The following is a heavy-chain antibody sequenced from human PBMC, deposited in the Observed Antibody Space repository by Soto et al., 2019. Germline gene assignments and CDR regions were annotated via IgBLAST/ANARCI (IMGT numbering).Heavy chain of an antibody. D-gene: IGHD4-4*01. Sequence: QVQLVQSGAEVKKPGASVKVSCKASGYIFTSYAIHWVRQAPGQRLERMGWINAGKGNTKYSQKFQGRVTITRDTSASMAYMELSSLGSEDTAVYYCARSEVIREGCDYWGQGTLVTVSS. CDR2: INAGKGNT. CDR3: ARSEVIREGCDY. J-gene: IGHJ4*02. V-gene: IGHV1-3*01. CDR1: GYIFTSYA.